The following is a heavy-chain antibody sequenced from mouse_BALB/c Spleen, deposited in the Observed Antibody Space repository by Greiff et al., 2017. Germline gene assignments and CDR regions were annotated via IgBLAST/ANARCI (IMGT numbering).Heavy chain of an antibody. CDR1: GFAFSSYD. V-gene: IGHV5-12-1*01. J-gene: IGHJ2*01. CDR3: ARWRFAY. Sequence: EVKLMESGGGLVKPGGSLKLSCAASGFAFSSYDMSWVRQTPEKRLEWVAYISSGGGSTYYPDTVKGRFTISRDNAKNTLYLQMSSLKSEDTAMYYCARWRFAYWGQGTTLTVSS. CDR2: ISSGGGST.